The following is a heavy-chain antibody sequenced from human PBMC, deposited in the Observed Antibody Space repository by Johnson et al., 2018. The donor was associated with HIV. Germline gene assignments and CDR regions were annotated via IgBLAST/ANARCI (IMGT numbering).Heavy chain of an antibody. V-gene: IGHV3-11*01. CDR2: ISSSGSTI. D-gene: IGHD6-19*01. Sequence: QVQLVESGGGLVKPGGSLRLSCAASGFTFSDYYMSWIRQAPGKGLEWVSHISSSGSTIYYADSVKGRFTISRDNSKNSLYLQMDSLRAEDTALYFCARVVRYTSGSDAFDIWGQGTMVTVSS. CDR3: ARVVRYTSGSDAFDI. J-gene: IGHJ3*02. CDR1: GFTFSDYY.